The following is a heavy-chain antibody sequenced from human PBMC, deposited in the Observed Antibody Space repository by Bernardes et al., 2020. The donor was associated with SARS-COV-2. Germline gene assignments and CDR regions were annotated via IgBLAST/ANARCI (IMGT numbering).Heavy chain of an antibody. Sequence: LSLTCTVSGDSMSSRRYYWGWIRQPPGKGLEWIGSISYSGTTNYNPSLKSRVTISVDTSKQQFSLKLSSVTAADTAVYYCASQPQVVVPAAIPVYYYYGMDVWGQGTTVTVSS. CDR3: ASQPQVVVPAAIPVYYYYGMDV. CDR2: ISYSGTT. J-gene: IGHJ6*02. D-gene: IGHD2-2*02. CDR1: GDSMSSRRYY. V-gene: IGHV4-39*01.